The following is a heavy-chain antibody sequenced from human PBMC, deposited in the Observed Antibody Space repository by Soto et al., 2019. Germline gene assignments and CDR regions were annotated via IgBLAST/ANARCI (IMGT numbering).Heavy chain of an antibody. CDR1: GDSISSYY. V-gene: IGHV4-4*07. CDR3: AREYTETVDGPTPYYFDY. Sequence: KASETLSLTCSVSGDSISSYYWSWIRRPAGKGLEWIGRIHAIGDTNYNPSLKSRVTMSIDSSKNHFSLKLSSVTAADTAIYYCAREYTETVDGPTPYYFDYWGQGTLVTVS. D-gene: IGHD6-19*01. J-gene: IGHJ4*02. CDR2: IHAIGDT.